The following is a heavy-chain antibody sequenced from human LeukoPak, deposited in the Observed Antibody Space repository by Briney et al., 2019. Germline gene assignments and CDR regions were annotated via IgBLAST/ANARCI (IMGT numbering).Heavy chain of an antibody. CDR3: ARVPINYGDYYYYGMDV. J-gene: IGHJ6*02. V-gene: IGHV4-59*01. Sequence: PSETLSLTCTVSGDSISSYYWSWIRQPPGKGLEWIGSIYYSGRTNYNPSLKSRVTISVDTSKNHFSLKLSSVTAADTAVYYCARVPINYGDYYYYGMDVWGQGTLVTVSS. CDR1: GDSISSYY. CDR2: IYYSGRT. D-gene: IGHD4-17*01.